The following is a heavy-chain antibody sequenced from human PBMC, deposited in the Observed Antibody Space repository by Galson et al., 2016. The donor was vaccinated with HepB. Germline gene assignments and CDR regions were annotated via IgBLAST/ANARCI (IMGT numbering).Heavy chain of an antibody. CDR1: GGSVRSPGYC. Sequence: SETLSLTCTVSGGSVRSPGYCWTWIRQPPGKGLEWIGFICHSGTPYYKPSLQSRVTISIDTSKNQFSLNMTSVTAADTALYFCARGIGYEAYWGQGTLVSVSS. D-gene: IGHD3-22*01. CDR3: ARGIGYEAY. V-gene: IGHV4-61*08. J-gene: IGHJ4*02. CDR2: ICHSGTP.